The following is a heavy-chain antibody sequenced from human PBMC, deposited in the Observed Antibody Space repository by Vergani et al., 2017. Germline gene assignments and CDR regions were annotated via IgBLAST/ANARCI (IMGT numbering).Heavy chain of an antibody. CDR2: IRSKANSYAT. CDR1: GFTFSGSA. D-gene: IGHD5-24*01. J-gene: IGHJ3*02. CDR3: TTPRRDGYNSDAFDI. Sequence: EVQLVESGGGLVKPGGSLRLSCAASGFTFSGSAMHWVRQASGKGLEWVGRIRSKANSYATASAASVKGRFTISRDDSKNTAYLQMNSLKTEDTAVYYCTTPRRDGYNSDAFDIWGQGTMVTVSS. V-gene: IGHV3-73*01.